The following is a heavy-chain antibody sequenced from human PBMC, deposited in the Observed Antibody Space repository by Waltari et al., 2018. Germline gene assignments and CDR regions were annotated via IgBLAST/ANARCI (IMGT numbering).Heavy chain of an antibody. Sequence: QVQLQESGPGLVKPSETLSLTCTVSGGSISSYYWSWIRQPPGKGLEWIGYIYYSGSTNYHPSLRSRVTISVDTSKNQFSLKLSSVTAADTAVYYCARMRRYFDWLSPAADYWGQGTLVTVSS. J-gene: IGHJ4*02. CDR1: GGSISSYY. D-gene: IGHD3-9*01. CDR2: IYYSGST. V-gene: IGHV4-59*01. CDR3: ARMRRYFDWLSPAADY.